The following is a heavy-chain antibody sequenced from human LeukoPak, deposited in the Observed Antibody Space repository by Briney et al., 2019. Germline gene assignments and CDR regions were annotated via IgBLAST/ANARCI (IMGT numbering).Heavy chain of an antibody. CDR3: AKDDGDNEDYFDY. D-gene: IGHD4-17*01. V-gene: IGHV3-30*02. J-gene: IGHJ4*02. CDR2: IRYDGSNK. CDR1: GFTFISYG. Sequence: GGSLSLSCPASGFTFISYGMHWVGPAAGRGREWVAFIRYDGSNKYYADSVKGRFTISRDNSKNTLYLQMNSLRAEDTAVYYCAKDDGDNEDYFDYWGQGTLVTVTS.